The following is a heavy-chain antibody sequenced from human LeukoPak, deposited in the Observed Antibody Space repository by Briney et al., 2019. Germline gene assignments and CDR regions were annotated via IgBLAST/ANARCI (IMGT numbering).Heavy chain of an antibody. CDR3: ARDRDGYNYNYYYYYYMDV. V-gene: IGHV3-74*01. Sequence: GGSLRLSCAASGFTFSSYWMHWVRQAPGKGLVWVSRINSDGSSTSYADSVKGRFTISRDNAKNTLYLQMNSLRAEDTAVYYCARDRDGYNYNYYYYYYMDVWGKGTTVTVSS. D-gene: IGHD5-24*01. CDR1: GFTFSSYW. J-gene: IGHJ6*03. CDR2: INSDGSST.